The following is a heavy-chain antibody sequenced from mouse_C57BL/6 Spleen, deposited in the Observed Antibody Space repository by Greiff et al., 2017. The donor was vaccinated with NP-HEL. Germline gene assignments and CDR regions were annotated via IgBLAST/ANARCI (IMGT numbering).Heavy chain of an antibody. J-gene: IGHJ4*01. CDR1: GYTFTDYE. Sequence: VKLQESGAELVRPGASVTLSCKASGYTFTDYEMHWVKQTPVHGLEWIGAIDPETGGTAYNQKFKGKAILTADKSSSTACMELRSLTSEDSAVYYCTSMTTVVEAMDYWGQGTSVTVSS. D-gene: IGHD1-1*01. CDR2: IDPETGGT. CDR3: TSMTTVVEAMDY. V-gene: IGHV1-15*01.